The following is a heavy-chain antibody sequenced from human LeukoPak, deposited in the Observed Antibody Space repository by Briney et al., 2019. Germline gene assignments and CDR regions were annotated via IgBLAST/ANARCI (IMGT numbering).Heavy chain of an antibody. J-gene: IGHJ4*02. CDR1: GFTFSSYS. D-gene: IGHD2-15*01. CDR3: AREPRVAEDSF. CDR2: ISSSSSYI. Sequence: PGGSLRLSCAASGFTFSSYSMNWVRQAPGKGLEWVSSISSSSSYIYYADSVKGRFTISRDNAKNSLYLQMSSLRAEDTAVYYCAREPRVAEDSFWGQGTLVTVSS. V-gene: IGHV3-21*01.